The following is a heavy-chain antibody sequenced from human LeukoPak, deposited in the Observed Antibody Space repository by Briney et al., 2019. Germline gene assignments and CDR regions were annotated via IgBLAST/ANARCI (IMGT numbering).Heavy chain of an antibody. CDR2: IYHSGST. V-gene: IGHV4-38-2*01. J-gene: IGHJ3*02. Sequence: SETLSLTCAVSGYSISSGYYWGWIRQPPGKGLEWIGTIYHSGSTHYNTSLKTGVTISVDTSKNQFSLKLNSVTAADTAVYYCARHSQWGFISWTFDIWGRGTMVAVSP. D-gene: IGHD3-16*01. CDR3: ARHSQWGFISWTFDI. CDR1: GYSISSGYY.